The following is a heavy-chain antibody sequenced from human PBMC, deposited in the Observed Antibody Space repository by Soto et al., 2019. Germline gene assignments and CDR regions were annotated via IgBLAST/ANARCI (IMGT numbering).Heavy chain of an antibody. CDR1: GYTFTSYG. Sequence: GASVKVSCKASGYTFTSYGGSWVRQAPGQGLEWMGRISAYNGNTNYAQKLQGRVTMTTDTSTSTAYMELRSLRSDDTAVYYCARDRNYYGSGSYYRTRTDNWFDPWGQGTLVTVSS. CDR3: ARDRNYYGSGSYYRTRTDNWFDP. V-gene: IGHV1-18*01. D-gene: IGHD3-10*01. CDR2: ISAYNGNT. J-gene: IGHJ5*02.